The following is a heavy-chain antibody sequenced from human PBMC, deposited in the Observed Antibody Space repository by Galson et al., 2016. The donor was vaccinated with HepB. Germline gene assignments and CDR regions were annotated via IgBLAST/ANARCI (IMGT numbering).Heavy chain of an antibody. CDR3: AREALAAFAAHFDL. CDR1: GFSFSSYG. CDR2: IWSDGSRT. V-gene: IGHV3-33*01. Sequence: SLRLSCAGTGFSFSSYGIHWVRQAPGKGLEWVADIWSDGSRTDLADSVKGRFTMSRDNSKNTLYLHMNSLRAEDTAVYYCAREALAAFAAHFDLWGQGTLVIVSS. J-gene: IGHJ4*02. D-gene: IGHD2-15*01.